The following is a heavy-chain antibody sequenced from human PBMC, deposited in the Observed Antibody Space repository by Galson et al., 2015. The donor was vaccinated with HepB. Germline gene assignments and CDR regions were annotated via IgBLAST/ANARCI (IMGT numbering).Heavy chain of an antibody. CDR3: AKGLRYPVGEGWFDP. V-gene: IGHV3-9*01. CDR2: ISWNSGSI. Sequence: SLRLSCAASGFTFDDYAMHWVRHAPGKGLAWVSGISWNSGSIGYADSVKGRFTISRDNAKNSLYLQMNSLRAEDTALYYCAKGLRYPVGEGWFDPWGQGTLVTVSS. D-gene: IGHD5-12*01. J-gene: IGHJ5*02. CDR1: GFTFDDYA.